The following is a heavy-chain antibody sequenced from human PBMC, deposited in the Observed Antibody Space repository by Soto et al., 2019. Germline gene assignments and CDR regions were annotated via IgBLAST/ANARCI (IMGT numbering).Heavy chain of an antibody. V-gene: IGHV3-33*01. CDR3: ASSLVGVDAFDI. CDR2: IWYDGSNK. CDR1: GFTFSSYG. Sequence: QVQLVESGGGVVQPGRSLRLSCAASGFTFSSYGMHWVRQAPGKGLEWVAVIWYDGSNKYYADSVKGRFTISRDNSKNTLYLQMNSLRAEDTAVYYCASSLVGVDAFDIWGQGTMVTVSS. J-gene: IGHJ3*02. D-gene: IGHD3-22*01.